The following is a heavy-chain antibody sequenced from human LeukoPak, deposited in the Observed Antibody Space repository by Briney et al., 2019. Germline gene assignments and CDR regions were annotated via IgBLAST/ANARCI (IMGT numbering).Heavy chain of an antibody. D-gene: IGHD6-19*01. CDR3: ARVREDSRGWYHFDS. CDR2: LRSSGTTI. V-gene: IGHV3-48*02. CDR1: GFTFSGYA. J-gene: IGHJ4*02. Sequence: GGSLRLSCAASGFTFSGYAMNWVRQAPGRGLEWVSFLRSSGTTIYYADSVKGRFTVSRDNAKNSLYLQMNSLRDEDTAVYYCARVREDSRGWYHFDSWGQGTLVTVSS.